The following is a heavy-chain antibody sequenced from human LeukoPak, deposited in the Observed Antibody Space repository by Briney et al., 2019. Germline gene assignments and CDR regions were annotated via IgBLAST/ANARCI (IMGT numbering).Heavy chain of an antibody. V-gene: IGHV3-11*04. J-gene: IGHJ4*02. D-gene: IGHD3-22*01. Sequence: GGSLRLSCAASGFTFSDYYMSWIRQAPGKGLEWVSYISSSGSMISDADSVKGRFTISRDNAKNSLYLQMNSLRAEDTAVYYCARGRYDSSGSYSLFDYWGQGTLVTVSS. CDR2: ISSSGSMI. CDR3: ARGRYDSSGSYSLFDY. CDR1: GFTFSDYY.